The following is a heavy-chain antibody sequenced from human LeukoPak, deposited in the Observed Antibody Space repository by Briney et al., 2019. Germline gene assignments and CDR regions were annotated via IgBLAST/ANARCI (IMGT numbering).Heavy chain of an antibody. CDR1: GGSISSYY. V-gene: IGHV4-4*07. J-gene: IGHJ6*02. CDR3: AREEIGIWTPLDYYYYGMDV. CDR2: IYTSGST. Sequence: KPSETLSLTCTVSGGSISSYYWSWIRQPAGKGLEWIGRIYTSGSTNYNPSLKSRVTMSVDTSKNQFSLKLSSVTAADTAVYYCAREEIGIWTPLDYYYYGMDVWGQGTTVTVSS. D-gene: IGHD3/OR15-3a*01.